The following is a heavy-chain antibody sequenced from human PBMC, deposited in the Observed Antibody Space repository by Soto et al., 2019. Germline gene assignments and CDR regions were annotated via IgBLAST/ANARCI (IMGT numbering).Heavy chain of an antibody. D-gene: IGHD2-2*01. V-gene: IGHV1-8*01. Sequence: ASVKVSCKASGYTFTIYDINCVLQSTLQWLEWMGWMNPNSGNTGYAQKFQGRVTMTRNTSISTAYMELSSLRSEDTAVYYCARANLVVVPAAIGRDFDYWGQGTLVTVSS. J-gene: IGHJ4*02. CDR2: MNPNSGNT. CDR3: ARANLVVVPAAIGRDFDY. CDR1: GYTFTIYD.